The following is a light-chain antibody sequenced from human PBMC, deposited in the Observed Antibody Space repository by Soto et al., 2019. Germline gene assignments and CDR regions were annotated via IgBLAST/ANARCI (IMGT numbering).Light chain of an antibody. V-gene: IGKV1-39*01. CDR1: QSISSW. J-gene: IGKJ5*01. Sequence: IQMTQSPSTLSAYVGDRVTITCRASQSISSWLAWYQQKPGKAPKLLIYAASTLQSEVPSRFSGSGSGTDFTLTITSMHPEDFATYYCQKSYGTPITFGQGKRLEIK. CDR2: AAS. CDR3: QKSYGTPIT.